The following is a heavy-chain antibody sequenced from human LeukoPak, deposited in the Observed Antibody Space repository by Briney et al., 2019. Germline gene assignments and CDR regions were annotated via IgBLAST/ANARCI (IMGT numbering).Heavy chain of an antibody. D-gene: IGHD2-21*01. Sequence: GGSLRLSCAASGFTLSDSGMHWVRQASGKGLEWVGRIRSKANSYATAYAASVKGRFTISRDDSKNTAYLQMNSLKTEDTAVYYCTRYGDYPFDYWGQGTLVTVSS. CDR1: GFTLSDSG. J-gene: IGHJ4*02. V-gene: IGHV3-73*01. CDR3: TRYGDYPFDY. CDR2: IRSKANSYAT.